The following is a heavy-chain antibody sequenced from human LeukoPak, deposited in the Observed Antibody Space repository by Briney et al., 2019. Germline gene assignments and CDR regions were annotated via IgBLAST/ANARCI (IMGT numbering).Heavy chain of an antibody. J-gene: IGHJ4*02. CDR3: AVGGFGNALDY. Sequence: PGGSLRLSCAASGFTLSNYEMNWVRQAPGKGLEWVSAIRGSGGSTYYADSVKGRVTISRDKSKNTLYLQMNSLRAEDTAVYYCAVGGFGNALDYWGQGTLVTVSS. V-gene: IGHV3-23*01. CDR1: GFTLSNYE. D-gene: IGHD3-10*01. CDR2: IRGSGGST.